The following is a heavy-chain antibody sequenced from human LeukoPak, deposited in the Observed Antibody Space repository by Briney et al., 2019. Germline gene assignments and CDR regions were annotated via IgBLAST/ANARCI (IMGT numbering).Heavy chain of an antibody. J-gene: IGHJ4*02. CDR3: AREGGFYRPLDY. CDR1: GGSVTSTNW. Sequence: SETLSLTCDVSGGSVTSTNWWTWFRQPPGKGLGWIGEVHLDGRTNYNPSLKSRLVMSADLPENHISLKLTSVTAADTAVYYCAREGGFYRPLDYSGQGTLVTVSS. D-gene: IGHD6-25*01. CDR2: VHLDGRT. V-gene: IGHV4-4*02.